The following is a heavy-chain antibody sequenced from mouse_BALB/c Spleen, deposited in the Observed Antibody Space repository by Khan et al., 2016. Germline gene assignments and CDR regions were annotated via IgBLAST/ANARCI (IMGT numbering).Heavy chain of an antibody. J-gene: IGHJ3*01. Sequence: EVKLEESGGGLVHPGGSLKLSCAASGFDFSRYWMSWVRQAQGKGLEWIGDINPDSYTINSTPSLQDNIIISRDNDKNTLYLQMRKVRSEANALVYCARAGYDGYLAYCGQGTLVTVSA. D-gene: IGHD2-14*01. V-gene: IGHV4-1*02. CDR2: INPDSYTI. CDR1: GFDFSRYW. CDR3: ARAGYDGYLAY.